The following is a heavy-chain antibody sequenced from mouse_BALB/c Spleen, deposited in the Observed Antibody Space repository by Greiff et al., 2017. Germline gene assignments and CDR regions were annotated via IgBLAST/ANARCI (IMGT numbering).Heavy chain of an antibody. CDR2: INPSNGRT. CDR3: ARGGNLDY. D-gene: IGHD2-1*01. CDR1: GYTFTSYW. V-gene: IGHV1S81*02. J-gene: IGHJ2*01. Sequence: VQLQQSGAELVKPGASVKLSCKASGYTFTSYWMHWVKQRPGQGLEWIGEINPSNGRTNYNEKFKSKATLTVDKSSSTAYMQLSSLTSEDSAVYYCARGGNLDYWGQGTTLTVSS.